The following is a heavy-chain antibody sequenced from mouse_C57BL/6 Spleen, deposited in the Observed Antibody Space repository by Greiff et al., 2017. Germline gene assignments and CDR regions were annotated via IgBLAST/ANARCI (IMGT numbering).Heavy chain of an antibody. D-gene: IGHD4-1*01. CDR1: GYTFTSSW. J-gene: IGHJ2*01. CDR3: ARTELTGDVDY. Sequence: VQLQQPGAELVMPGASVKLSCKASGYTFTSSWMHWVKQRPGQGLEWIGEIDPSDRYTNYNQKFKGKSTLTVDKSSSTTYMQLSSLTSEDAAVYYCARTELTGDVDYWGQGTTLTVSS. CDR2: IDPSDRYT. V-gene: IGHV1-69*01.